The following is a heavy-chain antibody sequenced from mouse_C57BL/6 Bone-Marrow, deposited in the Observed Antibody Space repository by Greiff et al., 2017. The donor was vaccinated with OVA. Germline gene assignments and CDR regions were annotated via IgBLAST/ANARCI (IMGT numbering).Heavy chain of an antibody. CDR2: ISSGGSYT. CDR3: ERRDYSNYGFAY. CDR1: GFTFSSYG. J-gene: IGHJ3*01. Sequence: EVQGVESGGDLVKPGGSLKLSCAASGFTFSSYGMSWVRQTPDKRLEWVATISSGGSYTYYPDSVKGRFTISRDNAKNTLYLQMSSLKSEDTAMYDCERRDYSNYGFAYGGQGTLVTVSA. D-gene: IGHD2-5*01. V-gene: IGHV5-6*01.